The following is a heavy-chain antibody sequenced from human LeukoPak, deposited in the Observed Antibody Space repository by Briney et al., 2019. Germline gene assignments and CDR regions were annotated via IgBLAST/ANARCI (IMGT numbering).Heavy chain of an antibody. CDR1: GFGFSSYG. CDR3: AKDSEAVAANGGFDY. CDR2: ISHDGNNK. V-gene: IGHV3-30*18. J-gene: IGHJ4*02. D-gene: IGHD6-19*01. Sequence: GGSLRLSCAASGFGFSSYGMQWVRQTPGKGLEWAAVISHDGNNKYYADSVKRRVTISRDNSKKPLYLQMSSLTPEDTAVYYCAKDSEAVAANGGFDYWGQGTLVTVSS.